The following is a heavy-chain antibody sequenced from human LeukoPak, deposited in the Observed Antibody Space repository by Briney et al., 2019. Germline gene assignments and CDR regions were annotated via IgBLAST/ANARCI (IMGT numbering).Heavy chain of an antibody. CDR3: ARGSSDFDY. CDR2: IDSGGST. CDR1: GFSFRKYS. J-gene: IGHJ4*02. V-gene: IGHV3-66*02. Sequence: PGGSLRLSCVASGFSFRKYSMSWVRQAPGKGLEWVSVIDSGGSTYYADSVKGRFTISRDNSKNTLYLQMNSLRAEDTAVYYCARGSSDFDYWGQGTLVTVSS. D-gene: IGHD6-19*01.